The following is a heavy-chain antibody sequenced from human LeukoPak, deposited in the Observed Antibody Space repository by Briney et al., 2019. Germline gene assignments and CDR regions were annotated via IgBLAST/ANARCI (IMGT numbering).Heavy chain of an antibody. D-gene: IGHD2-21*02. CDR3: ASSHTVVVTASSGFDY. J-gene: IGHJ4*02. Sequence: SETLSLTCTVSGGSISSGDYYWSWIRQPPGKGLEWIGYIYYSGSTYYNPSLKSRVTISVDTSKNQFSLKLSSVTAADTAVYYCASSHTVVVTASSGFDYWGQGTLVTVSS. CDR1: GGSISSGDYY. V-gene: IGHV4-30-4*01. CDR2: IYYSGST.